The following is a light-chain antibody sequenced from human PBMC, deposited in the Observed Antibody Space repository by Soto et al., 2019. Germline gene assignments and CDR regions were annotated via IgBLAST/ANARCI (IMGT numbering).Light chain of an antibody. CDR2: GTS. CDR3: QQYGISPLT. V-gene: IGKV3-20*01. J-gene: IGKJ4*01. Sequence: VLTQSPGTLSLSPGERATHSCRASQSVSSSHLGWYQQKPGQAPRLLIDGTSSRATGIPDRFSGCGSGTDFTLGISRLEPEDFAVYYCQQYGISPLTFGGGTKVEIK. CDR1: QSVSSSH.